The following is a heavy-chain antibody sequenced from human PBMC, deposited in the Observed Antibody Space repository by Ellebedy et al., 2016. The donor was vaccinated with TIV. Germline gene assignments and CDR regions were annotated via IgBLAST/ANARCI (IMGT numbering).Heavy chain of an antibody. CDR3: ARESYESSGYKSRHYYYYDMDV. CDR1: GGTFSSYS. V-gene: IGHV1-69*04. CDR2: IIPILGIA. J-gene: IGHJ6*02. D-gene: IGHD3-22*01. Sequence: AASVKVSCKASGGTFSSYSINWVRQAPGQGLAWMGRIIPILGIAKYAQNFQGRVTITADKSTSTAYMELSSLRSEDTAVYYCARESYESSGYKSRHYYYYDMDVWGQGTTVTVSS.